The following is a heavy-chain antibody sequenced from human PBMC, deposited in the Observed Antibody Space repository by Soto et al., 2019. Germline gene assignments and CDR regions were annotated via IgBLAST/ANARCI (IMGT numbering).Heavy chain of an antibody. CDR3: AREYYYDSSGYIGWFDP. CDR2: INPNSGGT. Sequence: QVQLVRSGAEVKKPGASVKVSCKASGYTFTGYYMHWVRQAPGQGLEWMGWINPNSGGTNYAQKFQGRVTMTRDTSISTAYMELSRLRSDDTAVYYCAREYYYDSSGYIGWFDPWGQGTLVTVSS. J-gene: IGHJ5*02. D-gene: IGHD3-22*01. V-gene: IGHV1-2*02. CDR1: GYTFTGYY.